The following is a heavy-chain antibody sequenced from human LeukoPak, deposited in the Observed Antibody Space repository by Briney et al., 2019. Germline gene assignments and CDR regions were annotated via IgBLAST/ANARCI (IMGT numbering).Heavy chain of an antibody. D-gene: IGHD3-3*01. CDR3: ARHTTIFGVAIIDI. CDR2: MHPNSSGT. Sequence: ASVKVSCKASGYTLTDYYMHWLRQAPGQGLEWMGWMHPNSSGTNYAQKFQGRVTMTRDTSISTAYMDLSSLRSDDTAVYYCARHTTIFGVAIIDIWGQGTMVTVSS. J-gene: IGHJ3*02. V-gene: IGHV1-2*02. CDR1: GYTLTDYY.